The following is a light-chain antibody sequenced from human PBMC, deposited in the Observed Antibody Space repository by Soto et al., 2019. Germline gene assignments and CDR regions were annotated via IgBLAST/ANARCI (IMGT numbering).Light chain of an antibody. Sequence: EIVLTQSPATLSLSPGERATLSCRASQSVSSYLAWYQQKPGHAPRLLIYDASNRATRIPARFSGSGSGTDFTLTISSLEPEDFAVYYCQQRSNWPPYTFGQGTKLEIK. CDR2: DAS. V-gene: IGKV3-11*01. CDR3: QQRSNWPPYT. CDR1: QSVSSY. J-gene: IGKJ2*01.